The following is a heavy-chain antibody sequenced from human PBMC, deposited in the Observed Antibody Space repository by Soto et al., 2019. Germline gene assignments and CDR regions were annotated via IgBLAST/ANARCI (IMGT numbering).Heavy chain of an antibody. CDR2: ISAGGSDT. J-gene: IGHJ4*02. V-gene: IGHV3-23*01. CDR3: ASVPIWCGSSSCYTEGFDS. CDR1: GFVFSDYA. Sequence: EVQLLDSGGGWVQPGGSLRLSCVASGFVFSDYAMSWARQAPGKGLEWVSAISAGGSDTYYADSVKGRFTVSRVNSKNTLYLQMNTLRAEDTAIYYCASVPIWCGSSSCYTEGFDSWGQGTLVTVSS. D-gene: IGHD2-2*01.